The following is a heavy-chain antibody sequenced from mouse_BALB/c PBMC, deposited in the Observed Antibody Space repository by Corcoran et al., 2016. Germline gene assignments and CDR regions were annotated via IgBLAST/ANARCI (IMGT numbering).Heavy chain of an antibody. J-gene: IGHJ1*01. Sequence: QIQLVQSGPELKKPGETFKRSCTASRYTLPTYGMRWVKQAPGKGLKWMGWINTYTGEPTYADDFKGRFAFSLETTASTAYLQINNLKNEDMATYFCARSGSSYGWYFDVWGAGTTVTVSS. CDR1: RYTLPTYG. CDR3: ARSGSSYGWYFDV. V-gene: IGHV9-1*02. D-gene: IGHD1-1*01. CDR2: INTYTGEP.